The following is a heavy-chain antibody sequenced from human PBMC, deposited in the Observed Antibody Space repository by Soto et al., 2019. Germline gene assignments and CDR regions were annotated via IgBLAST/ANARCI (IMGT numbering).Heavy chain of an antibody. CDR3: ARDYYDSSGRPTSAY. D-gene: IGHD3-22*01. J-gene: IGHJ4*02. V-gene: IGHV4-34*01. CDR2: INHSGST. Sequence: QVQLQQWGAGLLKPSETLSLTCAVYGGSFSGYYWSWIRQPPGKGLEWIGEINHSGSTNYNPSLKSRVTISVDTSKNQFSLKLSSVTAADTAVYYCARDYYDSSGRPTSAYWGQGTLVTVSS. CDR1: GGSFSGYY.